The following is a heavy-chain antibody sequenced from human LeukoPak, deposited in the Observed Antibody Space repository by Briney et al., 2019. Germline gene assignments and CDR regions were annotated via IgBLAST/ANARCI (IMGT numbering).Heavy chain of an antibody. D-gene: IGHD3-10*01. Sequence: GSLRLSCAASGFIFRTYWMSWVRQAPGKGLEWVANIKQDGSEKQDGSEKNYVDSVKGRFTISRDNAKNSLYLQMNSLRAEDTAVYYCARSGRGVDSFYYMDVWGKGTTVTVSS. CDR1: GFIFRTYW. CDR2: IKQDGSEKQDGSEK. J-gene: IGHJ6*03. CDR3: ARSGRGVDSFYYMDV. V-gene: IGHV3-7*01.